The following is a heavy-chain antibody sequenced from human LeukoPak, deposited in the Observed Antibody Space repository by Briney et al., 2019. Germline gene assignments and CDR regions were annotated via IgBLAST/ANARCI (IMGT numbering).Heavy chain of an antibody. CDR1: GGSVSFYY. D-gene: IGHD5-18*01. Sequence: SETLSLTYTVSGGSVSFYYWSWIRQPPGKGLEWIGYISYSGDTNYNPSLKSRVTMSIDTSKNQFSLKLSSVTAADTAVYYCARARRFVDTAQHFDYWGQGTLVTVYS. CDR2: ISYSGDT. J-gene: IGHJ4*02. CDR3: ARARRFVDTAQHFDY. V-gene: IGHV4-59*02.